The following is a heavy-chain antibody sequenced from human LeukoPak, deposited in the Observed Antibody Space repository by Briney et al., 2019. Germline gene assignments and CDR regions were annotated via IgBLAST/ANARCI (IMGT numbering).Heavy chain of an antibody. CDR3: ARGFHGQFDS. D-gene: IGHD5-24*01. Sequence: GGSLRLSCAASGFTFSSYSMNWVRQPPERGLEWVSSIGSSSSPIFYADSVKGRFTISRDNAQNLLHLQINSLRPEDTAVYYCARGFHGQFDSWGRGNLVIVSS. CDR1: GFTFSSYS. V-gene: IGHV3-48*01. CDR2: IGSSSSPI. J-gene: IGHJ4*02.